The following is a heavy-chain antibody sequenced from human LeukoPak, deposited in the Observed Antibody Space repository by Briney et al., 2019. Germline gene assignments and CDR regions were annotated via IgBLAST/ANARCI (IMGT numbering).Heavy chain of an antibody. J-gene: IGHJ4*02. Sequence: GASVKVSCKAFGYTFTGYYMHWVRQAPGHGLEWMGRINPNSGSRSYAQKFQGRVTMTRDTSISTAYMELSRLKSDDTAVYYCARGDGYSYGYLGYWGQGTLVTASS. V-gene: IGHV1-2*06. CDR3: ARGDGYSYGYLGY. CDR2: INPNSGSR. D-gene: IGHD5-18*01. CDR1: GYTFTGYY.